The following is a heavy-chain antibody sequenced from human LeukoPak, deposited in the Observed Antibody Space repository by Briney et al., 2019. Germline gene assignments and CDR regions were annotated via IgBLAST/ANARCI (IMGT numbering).Heavy chain of an antibody. CDR2: ISSSGGST. V-gene: IGHV3-23*01. CDR1: GFTFSTYA. J-gene: IGHJ4*02. Sequence: GGSLRLSCAASGFTFSTYAMSWVRQAAGKGLEWVSGISSSGGSTYYADSVKGRFSISRDNSKNTLYLQLNSLRAEDTAVYYCSRRVYYDSTGYLPFDYWGQGTLVTVSS. D-gene: IGHD3-22*01. CDR3: SRRVYYDSTGYLPFDY.